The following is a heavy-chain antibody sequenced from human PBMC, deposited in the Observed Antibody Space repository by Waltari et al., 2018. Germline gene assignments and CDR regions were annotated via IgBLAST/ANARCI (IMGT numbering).Heavy chain of an antibody. CDR2: ISGSGGST. CDR1: GFTFSSYA. V-gene: IGHV3-23*01. Sequence: EVQLLESGGGLVQPGGSLRLSCAASGFTFSSYAMSWVRQAPGKGLEWVSAISGSGGSTYYAEAVKGRFTSSRDNSKNTLYLQMNSLRADDTAVYYCAKVGLSIGWGYYFDYWGQGTLVTVSS. CDR3: AKVGLSIGWGYYFDY. D-gene: IGHD6-19*01. J-gene: IGHJ4*02.